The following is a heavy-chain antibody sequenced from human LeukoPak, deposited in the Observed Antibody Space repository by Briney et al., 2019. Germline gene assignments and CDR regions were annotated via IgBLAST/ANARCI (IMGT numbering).Heavy chain of an antibody. V-gene: IGHV5-51*01. D-gene: IGHD6-13*01. Sequence: GESPKISCKGSGYSFTSYWIGWVRQMPGKGLEWMGIIYPGDSDTRYSPSFQGQVTISADKSISTAYLQWSSLKASDTAMYYCARGRWQQPKPYYFDYWGQGTLVTVSS. CDR2: IYPGDSDT. CDR1: GYSFTSYW. J-gene: IGHJ4*02. CDR3: ARGRWQQPKPYYFDY.